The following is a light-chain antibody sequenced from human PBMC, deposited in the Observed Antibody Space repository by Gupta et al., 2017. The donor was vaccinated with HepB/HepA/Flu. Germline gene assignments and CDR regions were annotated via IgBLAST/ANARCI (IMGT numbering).Light chain of an antibody. CDR1: QSVSTY. J-gene: IGKJ1*01. V-gene: IGKV1-39*01. CDR3: QQSDITPPT. Sequence: DIQVTQSPSSLSASVGDRVTITCRASQSVSTYLNWYQQKPGKAPKLLIYAASSLQSGVPSRFSGSGSGTDFTLAISSLQPEDFATYYCQQSDITPPTFGQGTKVEVK. CDR2: AAS.